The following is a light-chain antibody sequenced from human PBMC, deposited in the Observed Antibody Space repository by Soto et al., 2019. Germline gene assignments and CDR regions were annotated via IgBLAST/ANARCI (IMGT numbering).Light chain of an antibody. Sequence: EVVLTQSPATLSLSPGERATLSSRASQSVGSSLAWFQQKPGQAPRLLIYDAYNRATGIQARFSGSGSGTDFTLTISSLEPEDFALYYCQQHENWPRTCGQGTKVDIK. CDR3: QQHENWPRT. J-gene: IGKJ1*01. CDR1: QSVGSS. V-gene: IGKV3-11*01. CDR2: DAY.